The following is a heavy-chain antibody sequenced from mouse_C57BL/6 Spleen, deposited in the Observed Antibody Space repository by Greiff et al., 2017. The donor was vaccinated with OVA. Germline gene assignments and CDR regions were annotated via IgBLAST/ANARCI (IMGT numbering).Heavy chain of an antibody. CDR2: IYPGDGDT. J-gene: IGHJ2*01. D-gene: IGHD2-4*01. CDR3: ARWDYYDYDVDY. Sequence: QVQLQQSGAELVKPGASVKISCKASGYAFSSYWMNWVKQRPGKGLEWIGQIYPGDGDTNYNGKFKGKATLTADKSSSTAYMQLSSLTSEDSAVYFCARWDYYDYDVDYWGEGTTLTVSS. CDR1: GYAFSSYW. V-gene: IGHV1-80*01.